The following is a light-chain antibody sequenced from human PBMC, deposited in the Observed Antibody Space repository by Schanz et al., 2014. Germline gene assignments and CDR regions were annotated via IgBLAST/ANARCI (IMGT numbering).Light chain of an antibody. Sequence: QSALTQPPSASGSPGQSVTISCTGTSSDVGAYNYVSWYQQHPGKAPKLIISDVTRRPSGVPDRFSGSKSDNTASLTVSGLQVEDEADYYCGSYAGNINWVFGGGPKLT. V-gene: IGLV2-8*01. J-gene: IGLJ3*02. CDR1: SSDVGAYNY. CDR2: DVT. CDR3: GSYAGNINWV.